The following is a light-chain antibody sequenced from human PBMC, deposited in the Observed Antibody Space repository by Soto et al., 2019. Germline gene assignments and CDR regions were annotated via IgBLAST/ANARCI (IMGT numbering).Light chain of an antibody. CDR3: SSYTSSSTLV. CDR1: SSDVGGYNY. CDR2: DVS. J-gene: IGLJ1*01. V-gene: IGLV2-14*01. Sequence: QSALTQPASVSGSPGQSITISCTGTSSDVGGYNYVSWYQQYPGKAPKLIIYDVSYRPSGVSNRLSGSRSGNTASLTISGLQAADEADYYCSSYTSSSTLVFGTGTKLTVL.